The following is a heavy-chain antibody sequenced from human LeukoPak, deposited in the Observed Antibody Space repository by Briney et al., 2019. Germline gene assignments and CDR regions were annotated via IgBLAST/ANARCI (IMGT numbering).Heavy chain of an antibody. V-gene: IGHV3-23*01. CDR2: ISGSGGST. CDR1: GFTFSSYA. D-gene: IGHD6-19*01. CDR3: ARYVTGWSSAFDV. Sequence: PGGSLRLSCAASGFTFSSYAMSWVRQAPGKGLEWVSAISGSGGSTYYPDSVKGRFTISRDNSENTLYLQMSSLRVEDTAIYYCARYVTGWSSAFDVWGQGTMVTVSS. J-gene: IGHJ3*01.